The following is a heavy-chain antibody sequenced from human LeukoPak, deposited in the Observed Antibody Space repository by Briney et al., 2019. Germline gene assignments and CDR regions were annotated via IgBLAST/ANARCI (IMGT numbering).Heavy chain of an antibody. CDR2: VFYIANT. D-gene: IGHD5-12*01. CDR3: ARHCTRGYDSSHFDY. J-gene: IGHJ4*02. Sequence: SETLSLTCTVSGDSISGHYWSWIRQPPGKGLQWIGYVFYIANTNYNPSLKSRVTISVDMSKHQFSLMLTSITAADTAVYYCARHCTRGYDSSHFDYWGQGTLVTVSS. CDR1: GDSISGHY. V-gene: IGHV4-59*08.